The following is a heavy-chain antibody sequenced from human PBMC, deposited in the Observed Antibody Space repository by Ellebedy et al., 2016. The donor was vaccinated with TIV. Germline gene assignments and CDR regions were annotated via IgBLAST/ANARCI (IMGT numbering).Heavy chain of an antibody. V-gene: IGHV3-43*02. Sequence: PGGSLRLSCAASGFTFDDYAMHRVRQAPGKGLEWVSLISGDGGSTYYADSVKGRFTISRDNSKNSLYLQMNSLRTEDTALYYCAKTSLEYDILTGYHYDTYGMDVWGQGTTVTVSS. CDR2: ISGDGGST. J-gene: IGHJ6*02. CDR3: AKTSLEYDILTGYHYDTYGMDV. CDR1: GFTFDDYA. D-gene: IGHD3-9*01.